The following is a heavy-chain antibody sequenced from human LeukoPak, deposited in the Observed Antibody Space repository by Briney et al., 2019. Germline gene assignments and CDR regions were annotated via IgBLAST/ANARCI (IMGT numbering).Heavy chain of an antibody. CDR3: AKQEGWDLGNYYADH. V-gene: IGHV3-23*01. CDR2: IFGDGGGD. Sequence: GGSLRLSCTASGFTFKDYATSWVRQAPGKGLEWISTIFGDGGGDYYADSVRGRFTMSRDNSKNTLYLQMNSLRGDDTAVYYCAKQEGWDLGNYYADHWGRGTLVIVSS. J-gene: IGHJ5*02. D-gene: IGHD1-26*01. CDR1: GFTFKDYA.